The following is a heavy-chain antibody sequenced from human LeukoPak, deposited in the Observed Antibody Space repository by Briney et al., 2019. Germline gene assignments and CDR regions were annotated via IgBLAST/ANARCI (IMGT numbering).Heavy chain of an antibody. V-gene: IGHV3-7*01. D-gene: IGHD1-26*01. J-gene: IGHJ4*02. CDR2: IKNDASEK. Sequence: PGGSLRLSCAASGFTSSSNWMSWVRQVPGKGLEWVANIKNDASEKYYVDSVKGRFTISRDNAKNSVYLQMNSLRAEDTAVYYCAREVGATDNYWGQGTLVTVSS. CDR3: AREVGATDNY. CDR1: GFTSSSNW.